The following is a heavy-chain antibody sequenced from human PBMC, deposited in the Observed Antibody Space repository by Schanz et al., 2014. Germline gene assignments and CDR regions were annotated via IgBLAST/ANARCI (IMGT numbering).Heavy chain of an antibody. CDR3: ARENINGEAFDI. D-gene: IGHD3-10*01. V-gene: IGHV3-11*01. J-gene: IGHJ3*02. CDR1: GFIFNDYY. CDR2: ISRDGTTS. Sequence: QVQLVESGGGLVKPGGSLRLSCAASGFIFNDYYMNWIRQAPGKGLEWLSYISRDGTTSYYADSVKGRFTISRDNAKNSMDLEMTSLRGEDTAVYYCARENINGEAFDIWGQGTVVTVSS.